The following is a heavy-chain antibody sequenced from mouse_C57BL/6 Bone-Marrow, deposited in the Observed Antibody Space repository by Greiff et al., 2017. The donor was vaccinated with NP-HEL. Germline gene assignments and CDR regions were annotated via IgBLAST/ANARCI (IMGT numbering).Heavy chain of an antibody. CDR3: ARHGYLAWFAY. CDR2: IHPNSGST. V-gene: IGHV1-64*01. CDR1: GYTFTSYW. Sequence: QVQLQQPGAELVKPGASVKLSCKASGYTFTSYWMHWVKQRPGQGLEWIGMIHPNSGSTNYNEKFKSKATLTVDKSSSTAYMQLSSLTSEDSAVYYCARHGYLAWFAYWGQGTLVTVSA. J-gene: IGHJ3*01. D-gene: IGHD2-2*01.